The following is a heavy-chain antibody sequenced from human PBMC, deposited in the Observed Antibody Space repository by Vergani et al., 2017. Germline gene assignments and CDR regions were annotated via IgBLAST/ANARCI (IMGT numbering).Heavy chain of an antibody. CDR2: IRGSGVST. V-gene: IGHV3-23*01. J-gene: IGHJ4*02. D-gene: IGHD1-26*01. Sequence: EVQLLESGGGLVQPGGSLRLSCAASGFTFSNYAMSWVRQALGKGLEWVSTIRGSGVSTYYADSVKGRFTISRDNSKNTLNLQMNSLRAEDTAVYYCAKSGGGGSQNRGTDYWGQGILVTVSS. CDR1: GFTFSNYA. CDR3: AKSGGGGSQNRGTDY.